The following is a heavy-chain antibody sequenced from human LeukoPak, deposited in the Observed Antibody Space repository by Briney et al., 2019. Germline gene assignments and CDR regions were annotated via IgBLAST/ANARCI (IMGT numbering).Heavy chain of an antibody. CDR3: AKDNGELAYYYYYMDV. D-gene: IGHD3-10*01. CDR2: IKSKSDGGTT. Sequence: GGSLRLSCAASGFTFSNAWMSWVRQAPGKGLEWVGRIKSKSDGGTTDDAAPVKGRFSISRDDSKNTLYLQMNSLRAEDTAVYYCAKDNGELAYYYYYMDVWGKGTTVTVSS. J-gene: IGHJ6*03. CDR1: GFTFSNAW. V-gene: IGHV3-15*01.